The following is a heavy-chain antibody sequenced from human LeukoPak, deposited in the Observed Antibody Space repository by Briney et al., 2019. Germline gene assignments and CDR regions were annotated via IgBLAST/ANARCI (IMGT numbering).Heavy chain of an antibody. CDR2: IWYDGSNK. J-gene: IGHJ4*02. CDR3: ARWTDRARGTFDY. D-gene: IGHD3/OR15-3a*01. CDR1: GFTFSSYG. Sequence: PGGSLRLSCAASGFTFSSYGMHWVRQAPGKGLEWVAVIWYDGSNKYYADSVKGRFTISRDNSKNTLYLQMNSLRAEDTAVYYCARWTDRARGTFDYWGQGTLVTVSS. V-gene: IGHV3-33*01.